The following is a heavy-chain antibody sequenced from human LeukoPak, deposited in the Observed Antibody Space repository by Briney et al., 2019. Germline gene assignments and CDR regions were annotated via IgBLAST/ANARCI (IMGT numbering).Heavy chain of an antibody. D-gene: IGHD2-2*02. V-gene: IGHV3-23*01. CDR3: AKGTCSSISCYTIDY. Sequence: PGGSLRLSCGASGLTFNTYAMSWVRQAPGKGLEWVSTISASGGGTYYADSVKGRFTISRDNSKNTLYLQMNSLRVEDTAVYYCAKGTCSSISCYTIDYWGQGILVTVSS. J-gene: IGHJ4*02. CDR1: GLTFNTYA. CDR2: ISASGGGT.